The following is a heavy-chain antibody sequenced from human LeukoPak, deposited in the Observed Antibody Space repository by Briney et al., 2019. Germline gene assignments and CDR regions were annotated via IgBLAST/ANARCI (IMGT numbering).Heavy chain of an antibody. Sequence: GSLRLSCAASGFTFSSYAMNWVRQAPGKGLEWIGEINHSGSTNYNPSLKSRVTISVDTSKNQFSLKLSSVTAADTAVYYCARANLGRFDPWGQGTLVPVSS. CDR2: INHSGST. D-gene: IGHD1-1*01. CDR3: ARANLGRFDP. J-gene: IGHJ5*02. V-gene: IGHV4-34*01. CDR1: GFTFSSYA.